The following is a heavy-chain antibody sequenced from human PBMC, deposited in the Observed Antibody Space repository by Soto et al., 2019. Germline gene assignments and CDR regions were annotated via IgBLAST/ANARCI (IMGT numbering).Heavy chain of an antibody. CDR2: IIPIFGTA. J-gene: IGHJ6*02. D-gene: IGHD2-8*01. CDR3: AREAYCTNGVCYTEGYYYYYYGMDV. V-gene: IGHV1-69*13. CDR1: GGTFSSYA. Sequence: SVKVSCKASGGTFSSYAISWVRQAPGQGLEWMGGIIPIFGTANYAQKFQGRVTITADESTSTAYMELSSLRSEDTAVYYCAREAYCTNGVCYTEGYYYYYYGMDVWGQGTTVTVSS.